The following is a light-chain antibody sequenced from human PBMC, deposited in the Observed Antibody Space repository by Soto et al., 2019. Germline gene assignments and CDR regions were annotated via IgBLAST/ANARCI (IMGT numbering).Light chain of an antibody. CDR2: GAS. V-gene: IGKV1-33*01. Sequence: DIQMTQSPSSLSASVGDRVSITCQASHDIRTSLSWFQQKPGRAPKLLIYGASYLETGVPSRFRGSGSGTDFTFTISSLQPEDITTYYCQHYHNLPPFTFGPGTRVDVK. CDR3: QHYHNLPPFT. J-gene: IGKJ3*01. CDR1: HDIRTS.